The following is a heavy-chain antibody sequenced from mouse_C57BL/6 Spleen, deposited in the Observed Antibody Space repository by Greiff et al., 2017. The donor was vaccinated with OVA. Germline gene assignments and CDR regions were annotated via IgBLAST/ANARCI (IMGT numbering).Heavy chain of an antibody. V-gene: IGHV5-17*01. CDR3: ARRDTVVAHFDY. D-gene: IGHD1-1*01. CDR1: GFTFSDYG. Sequence: VQLKESGGGLVKPGGSLKLSCAASGFTFSDYGMHWVRQAPEKGLEWVAYISSGSSTIYYADTVKGRFTISRDNAKNTLFLQMTSLRSEDTAMYYCARRDTVVAHFDYWGQGTTLTVSS. J-gene: IGHJ2*01. CDR2: ISSGSSTI.